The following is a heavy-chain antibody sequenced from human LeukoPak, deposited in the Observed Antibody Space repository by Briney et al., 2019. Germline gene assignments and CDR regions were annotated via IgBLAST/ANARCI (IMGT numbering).Heavy chain of an antibody. CDR1: GFTFSSYA. CDR2: ISYDGSNK. J-gene: IGHJ5*02. Sequence: GGSLRLSCAASGFTFSSYAMRWVRQAPGKGLEWVAVISYDGSNKYYADSVKGRFTISRDNSKNTLYLQMNSLRAEDTAVYYCARDFDPWGQGTLVTVSS. CDR3: ARDFDP. V-gene: IGHV3-30*04.